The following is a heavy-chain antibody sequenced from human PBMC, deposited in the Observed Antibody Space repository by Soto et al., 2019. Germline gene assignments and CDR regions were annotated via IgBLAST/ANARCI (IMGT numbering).Heavy chain of an antibody. CDR1: GFTFSSYA. V-gene: IGHV3-23*01. CDR2: ISGSGGST. J-gene: IGHJ6*02. Sequence: EVQLLESGGGLVQPGGSLRLSCAASGFTFSSYAMSWVRQAPGKGLEWVSAISGSGGSTYYADSVKGRFTISRDNSKNTLYLQMNSLRAEDTAVYYCAKDAAYSSSWYRAWAPKGMDVWGQGTTVTVSS. D-gene: IGHD6-13*01. CDR3: AKDAAYSSSWYRAWAPKGMDV.